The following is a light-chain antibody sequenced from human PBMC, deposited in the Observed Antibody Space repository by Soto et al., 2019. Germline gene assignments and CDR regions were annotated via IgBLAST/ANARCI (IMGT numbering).Light chain of an antibody. V-gene: IGKV1-17*03. J-gene: IGKJ4*01. Sequence: DIQMTQSPSAVSASVGDRVTITCRASKGINNYLAWFQQKPGKAPKRLIYAASTLQTGVPSRFSGSGSGTEFTLTISSLQPEDFATYYCLQHNTSPLTFGGGTKVEIK. CDR3: LQHNTSPLT. CDR1: KGINNY. CDR2: AAS.